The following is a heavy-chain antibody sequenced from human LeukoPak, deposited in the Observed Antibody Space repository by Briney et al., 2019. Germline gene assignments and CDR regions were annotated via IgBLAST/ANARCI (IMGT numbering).Heavy chain of an antibody. D-gene: IGHD6-19*01. J-gene: IGHJ4*02. CDR3: ARDLSSSWSMPGY. Sequence: GGSLRLSCAVSGFTVGRNYMSWVRQAPGKGLDWVSAIFNDGGTHYADSVKGRFTISRDNSKNTLYLQMNSLRADDTAVYYCARDLSSSWSMPGYWGQGTLVTISS. CDR2: IFNDGGT. CDR1: GFTVGRNY. V-gene: IGHV3-53*01.